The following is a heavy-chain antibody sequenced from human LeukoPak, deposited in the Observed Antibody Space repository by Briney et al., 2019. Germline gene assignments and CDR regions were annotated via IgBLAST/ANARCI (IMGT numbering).Heavy chain of an antibody. CDR2: ISSSSSYI. D-gene: IGHD3-16*02. Sequence: TGGSLRLSCAASGFTFSSYSMNWVRQAPGKGLEWVSSISSSSSYIYYADSVKGRFTISRDNAKNSLYLQMNSLRAEDTAVYYCARPTFGGVIVPFDYWGQGTLSPSPQ. CDR3: ARPTFGGVIVPFDY. CDR1: GFTFSSYS. V-gene: IGHV3-21*01. J-gene: IGHJ4*02.